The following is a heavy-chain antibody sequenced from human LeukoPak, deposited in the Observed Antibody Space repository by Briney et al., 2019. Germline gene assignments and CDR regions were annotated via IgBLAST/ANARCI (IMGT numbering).Heavy chain of an antibody. CDR3: TLLAGASVFDY. CDR2: IGSSGTNR. CDR1: EFPFSFYE. J-gene: IGHJ4*02. V-gene: IGHV3-48*03. D-gene: IGHD6-25*01. Sequence: PGGSLRLSCAVSEFPFSFYEMNWVRQAPGKGLEWVSNIGSSGTNRYYADSVKGRFSISRDNAKSSLYLQMNSLRVEDTAVYYGTLLAGASVFDYGGRGPLVTVSS.